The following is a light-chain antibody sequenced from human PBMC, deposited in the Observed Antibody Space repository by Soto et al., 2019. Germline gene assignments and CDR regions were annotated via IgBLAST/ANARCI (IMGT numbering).Light chain of an antibody. CDR1: QSISSY. CDR3: QQSYSTPWT. CDR2: AAS. V-gene: IGKV1-39*01. J-gene: IGKJ1*01. Sequence: DIQMTQSPSSLSASVGDRVTITCRASQSISSYLNWYQQKPGKVPKLLIYAASSLQSGVPSRFSGSGSGTDFTLHISSQQPEDFATYYCQQSYSTPWTFGQGTKVEIK.